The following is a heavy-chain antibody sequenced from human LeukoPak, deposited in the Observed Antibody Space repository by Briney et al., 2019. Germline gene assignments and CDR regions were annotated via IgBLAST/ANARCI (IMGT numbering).Heavy chain of an antibody. CDR2: ISNDGSNE. CDR3: ARGQLWLLNY. CDR1: GFTFSRFA. J-gene: IGHJ4*02. V-gene: IGHV3-30-3*01. D-gene: IGHD5-18*01. Sequence: GRSLRLSCAASGFTFSRFAMYWVRQAPGKGLEWVAIISNDGSNEYYADSVKGRFTISRDNSKNTLYLQMNSLRAEDTAVYYCARGQLWLLNYWGQGTLVTVSS.